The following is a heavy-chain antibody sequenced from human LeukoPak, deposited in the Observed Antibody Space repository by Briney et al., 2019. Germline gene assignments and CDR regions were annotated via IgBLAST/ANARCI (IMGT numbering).Heavy chain of an antibody. J-gene: IGHJ6*04. CDR3: AELGITMIGGV. CDR1: GFTFSSYE. CDR2: ISSSGSTI. D-gene: IGHD3-10*02. V-gene: IGHV3-48*03. Sequence: GGSLRLSCAASGFTFSSYEMNWVRQAPGKGLEWVSYISSSGSTIYYADSVKGRSTIPRYNAKNSLYLQMNSLRAEDTAVYYCAELGITMIGGVWGKGTTVTISS.